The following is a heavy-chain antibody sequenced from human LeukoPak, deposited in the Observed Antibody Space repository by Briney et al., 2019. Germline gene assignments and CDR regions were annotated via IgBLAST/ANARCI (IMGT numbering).Heavy chain of an antibody. V-gene: IGHV1-18*04. D-gene: IGHD6-19*01. CDR2: ISAYNGNT. Sequence: ASAKVSCKASGYTFTSYGISWVRQAPGQGLEWMGWISAYNGNTNYAQKLQGRVTMTTDTSTSTAYMELRSLRSDDTAVYYCARDLSSGWVSGAFDIWGQGTMVTVSS. CDR3: ARDLSSGWVSGAFDI. J-gene: IGHJ3*02. CDR1: GYTFTSYG.